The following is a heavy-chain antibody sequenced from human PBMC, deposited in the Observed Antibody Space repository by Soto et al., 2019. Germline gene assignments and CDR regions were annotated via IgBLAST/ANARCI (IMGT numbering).Heavy chain of an antibody. D-gene: IGHD3-22*01. J-gene: IGHJ4*02. V-gene: IGHV1-69*13. Sequence: SVKVSCKASGGTFSSYAISWVRQAPGQGLEWMGGIIPIFGTANYAQKFQGRVTITADESTSTAYMELSSLRSEDTAVYYCARVDYDSSGHIVYYFDYWGQGTLVTVSS. CDR2: IIPIFGTA. CDR3: ARVDYDSSGHIVYYFDY. CDR1: GGTFSSYA.